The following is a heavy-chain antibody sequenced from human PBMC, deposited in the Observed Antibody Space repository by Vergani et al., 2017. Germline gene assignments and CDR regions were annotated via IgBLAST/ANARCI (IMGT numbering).Heavy chain of an antibody. V-gene: IGHV3-48*01. D-gene: IGHD6-13*01. CDR3: ARAISSSWYYYYYMDV. J-gene: IGHJ6*03. CDR1: GFTFSSYS. Sequence: EVQLVESGGGLVQPGGSLRLSCAASGFTFSSYSMNWVRQAPGKGLEWVSYISSSSSTIYYADSVKGRFTISRDNAKNSLYLQMNSLRAEDTAVYYCARAISSSWYYYYYMDVWGKGTTVTVSS. CDR2: ISSSSSTI.